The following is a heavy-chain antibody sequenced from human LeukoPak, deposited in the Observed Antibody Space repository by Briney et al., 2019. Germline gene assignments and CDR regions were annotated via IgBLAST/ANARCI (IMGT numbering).Heavy chain of an antibody. CDR2: INPIDGTT. D-gene: IGHD3-22*01. CDR1: GYTFTSYY. V-gene: IGHV1-46*01. J-gene: IGHJ4*02. CDR3: ARGPNYHDDSGYYYGGFSESAN. Sequence: GASVKVSCKTSGYTFTSYYMHWVRQAPGQGLEWLGIINPIDGTTSYAQKLQGRVTMTRDTPTNTVYMELSSLRSEDTAVYYCARGPNYHDDSGYYYGGFSESANWGQGTLVTVSS.